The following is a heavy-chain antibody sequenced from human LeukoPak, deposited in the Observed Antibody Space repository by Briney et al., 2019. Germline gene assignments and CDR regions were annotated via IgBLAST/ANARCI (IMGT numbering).Heavy chain of an antibody. CDR3: ASGPWVTPFDY. D-gene: IGHD2-21*02. J-gene: IGHJ4*02. V-gene: IGHV4-39*07. CDR2: LDYGGNT. CDR1: GGSLRSDSNY. Sequence: SETLSLTCTVSGGSLRSDSNYWAWIRQPPGKGLEWIGSLDYGGNTYYNPSLKSRVIISVDTSKNQFSLNLNSVTAADTAVYFCASGPWVTPFDYWGQGTLVPVSS.